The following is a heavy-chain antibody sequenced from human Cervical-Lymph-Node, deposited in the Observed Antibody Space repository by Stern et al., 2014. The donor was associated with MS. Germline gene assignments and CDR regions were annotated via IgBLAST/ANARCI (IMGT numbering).Heavy chain of an antibody. CDR3: ARRYSCGYKY. V-gene: IGHV4-34*01. CDR1: GGSFSGYY. J-gene: IGHJ4*02. D-gene: IGHD5-18*01. Sequence: QVQLQQWGAGLLKPSETLSLTCAVYGGSFSGYYWSWIRQPPGKGLEWIGEINHSGSTNYNPSLKSRVTISVDTSKNQFSLKLSSVTAADTAVYYCARRYSCGYKYWGQGTLVTVSS. CDR2: INHSGST.